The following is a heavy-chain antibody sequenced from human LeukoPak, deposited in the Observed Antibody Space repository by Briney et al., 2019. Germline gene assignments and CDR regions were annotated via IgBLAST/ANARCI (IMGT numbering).Heavy chain of an antibody. CDR3: ARAPGLLRYAFDF. CDR2: IYGGGST. V-gene: IGHV3-53*01. Sequence: GGSLRLSCAASGFTVSTNYMSWVRQAPGKGLEWVSVIYGGGSTYYADSVKGRFTISRDNSENTLYLQMNSLRAEDTAVYYCARAPGLLRYAFDFWGQGTMVTVSS. CDR1: GFTVSTNY. D-gene: IGHD3-22*01. J-gene: IGHJ3*01.